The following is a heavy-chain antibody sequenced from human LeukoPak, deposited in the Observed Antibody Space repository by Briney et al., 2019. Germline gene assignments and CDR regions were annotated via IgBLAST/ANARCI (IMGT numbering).Heavy chain of an antibody. CDR1: RFTFSSYS. D-gene: IGHD3-22*01. Sequence: GGSLRLSCAASRFTFSSYSMNWVRQAPGKGLEWVSSISSFGSYIYYADSVKGRFTISGDNAKNSLFLQMNSLRAEDTAMYYCARHDSSGYSPFWYFDRWGRGTLVTVSS. V-gene: IGHV3-21*01. CDR2: ISSFGSYI. CDR3: ARHDSSGYSPFWYFDR. J-gene: IGHJ2*01.